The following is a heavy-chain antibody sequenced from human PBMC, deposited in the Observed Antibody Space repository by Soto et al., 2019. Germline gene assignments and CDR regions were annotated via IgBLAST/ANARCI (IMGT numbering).Heavy chain of an antibody. Sequence: GESLKISCAASGFTFSSYSMNWVRQAPGKGLEWVSYISSSSSTIYYADSVKGRFTISRDNAKNSLYLQMNSLRDEDTAVYYCARDRRNDFWSGYPNPDYWGQGTLVTV. CDR1: GFTFSSYS. J-gene: IGHJ4*02. V-gene: IGHV3-48*02. CDR3: ARDRRNDFWSGYPNPDY. CDR2: ISSSSSTI. D-gene: IGHD3-3*01.